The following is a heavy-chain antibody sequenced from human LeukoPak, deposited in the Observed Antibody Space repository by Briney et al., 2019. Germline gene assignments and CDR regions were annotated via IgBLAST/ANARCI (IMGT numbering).Heavy chain of an antibody. Sequence: SETLSLTCAVYGGSFSGYYWSWIRQPPGKGREWIGEINHSGSTNYNPSLKSRVTISVDTSKNQFSLKLTSLTAADTAVYYCARASFCISGGSCYWDYWGQGILVTVSS. D-gene: IGHD2-15*01. CDR3: ARASFCISGGSCYWDY. V-gene: IGHV4-34*01. CDR1: GGSFSGYY. CDR2: INHSGST. J-gene: IGHJ4*02.